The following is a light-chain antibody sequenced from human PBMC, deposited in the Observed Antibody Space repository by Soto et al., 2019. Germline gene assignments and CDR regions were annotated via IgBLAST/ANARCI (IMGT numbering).Light chain of an antibody. CDR3: CSYAGSRTHVV. CDR2: EVT. J-gene: IGLJ2*01. V-gene: IGLV2-23*02. CDR1: SSDIGSYNL. Sequence: QSVLTQPASVSGSPGQSITISCTGTSSDIGSYNLVSWYQQRPGKAPKLIIYEVTKRPSGVSNRFSGSKSGNMASLTISGLQAEDEGDYYCCSYAGSRTHVVFGGGTKLTVL.